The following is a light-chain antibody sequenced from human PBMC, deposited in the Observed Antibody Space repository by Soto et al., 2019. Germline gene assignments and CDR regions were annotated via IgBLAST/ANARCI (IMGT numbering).Light chain of an antibody. Sequence: ESVLTQSPATLSLSPGERATLSCRASQSVSNSFFAWYQQKPGQAPRLLIYGVSSRATGIPDRFSGSGSGTDFNLTISILEPEDFVVYYCQQYSSLPHTFGQGTKLEVK. CDR2: GVS. V-gene: IGKV3-20*01. CDR3: QQYSSLPHT. J-gene: IGKJ2*01. CDR1: QSVSNSF.